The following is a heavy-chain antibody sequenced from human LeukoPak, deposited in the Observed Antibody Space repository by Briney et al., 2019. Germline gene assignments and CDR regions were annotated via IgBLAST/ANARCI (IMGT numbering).Heavy chain of an antibody. V-gene: IGHV3-11*04. CDR3: ARDYFDCMDV. Sequence: GGSLRLSCAASGFTFSDYHMSWIRQAPGKGLEWLSYISSSGSAIYYADSVKGRFTISRDNAKNSLYLQMNSLRDEDTAVYYCARDYFDCMDVWGQGTTVTVSS. CDR1: GFTFSDYH. CDR2: ISSSGSAI. D-gene: IGHD3-9*01. J-gene: IGHJ6*02.